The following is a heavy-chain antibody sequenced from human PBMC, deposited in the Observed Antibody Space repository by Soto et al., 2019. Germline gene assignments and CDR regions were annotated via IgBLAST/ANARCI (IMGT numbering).Heavy chain of an antibody. CDR1: GFTVSGHN. CDR2: LYSGGST. Sequence: EVQVVESGGGLVQPGGSLRLSCAASGFTVSGHNMNWVRQAPGKGLQWVSLLYSGGSTYYADSVTGRFTISRDNSKNTLYLQMDNLRVEDTAVYYCAAAIYGDWSFDYWGQGTLVTVSS. J-gene: IGHJ4*02. CDR3: AAAIYGDWSFDY. V-gene: IGHV3-53*04. D-gene: IGHD4-17*01.